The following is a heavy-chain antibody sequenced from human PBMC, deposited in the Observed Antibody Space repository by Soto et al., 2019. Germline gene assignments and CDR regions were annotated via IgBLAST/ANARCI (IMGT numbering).Heavy chain of an antibody. J-gene: IGHJ5*02. CDR2: IYYSGST. V-gene: IGHV4-61*01. CDR3: AREWAVDGTGGNWFDP. CDR1: GGSVSSGIYY. Sequence: SETLSLTCTVSGGSVSSGIYYWIWIRQPPGKGLEWIGYIYYSGSTNYNPSLKSRVTISVDTSKNQFSLKLSSVTAADTAVYYCAREWAVDGTGGNWFDPWGQGTLVTVSS. D-gene: IGHD6-19*01.